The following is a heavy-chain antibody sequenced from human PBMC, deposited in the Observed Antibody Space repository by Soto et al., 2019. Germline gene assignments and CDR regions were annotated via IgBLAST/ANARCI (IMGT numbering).Heavy chain of an antibody. J-gene: IGHJ4*02. Sequence: VHLLESGGGLVQPGGSLRLCCVVSGFTFPTYGVTWVRQAPGKGLEWVSGFSGGSGTTHYRDSVKGRFTISRDDSKSTVYLQMNSLGVDDTAVYYCVRWNGFGDYWGQGTLVTVSS. CDR3: VRWNGFGDY. CDR2: FSGGSGTT. V-gene: IGHV3-23*01. D-gene: IGHD1-1*01. CDR1: GFTFPTYG.